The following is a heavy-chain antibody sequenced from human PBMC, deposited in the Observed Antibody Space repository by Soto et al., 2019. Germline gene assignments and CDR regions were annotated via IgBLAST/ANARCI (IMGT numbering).Heavy chain of an antibody. D-gene: IGHD3-10*01. CDR2: ISAYNGNT. CDR3: ARAPTGFGELVHYYYYYMDV. J-gene: IGHJ6*03. V-gene: IGHV1-18*01. CDR1: GYTFTSYG. Sequence: GASVKVSCKASGYTFTSYGISWVRQAPGQGLEWMGWISAYNGNTNYAQKLQGRVTMTTDTSTSTAYMELRSLRSDDTAVYYCARAPTGFGELVHYYYYYMDVWGKGTTVTVSS.